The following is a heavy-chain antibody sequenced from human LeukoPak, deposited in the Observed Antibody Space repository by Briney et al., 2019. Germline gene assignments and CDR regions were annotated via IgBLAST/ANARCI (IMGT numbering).Heavy chain of an antibody. J-gene: IGHJ3*02. Sequence: PGGSLRLSCAASGFTVSSNYMSWVRQAPGKGLEWVSVIYSGGSTYYADSVKGRFTISRHNSKNTLYLQMNSLRAEDTAVYYCAGSPVVLVLSDAFDIWGQGTMVTVSS. D-gene: IGHD5-12*01. V-gene: IGHV3-53*04. CDR3: AGSPVVLVLSDAFDI. CDR1: GFTVSSNY. CDR2: IYSGGST.